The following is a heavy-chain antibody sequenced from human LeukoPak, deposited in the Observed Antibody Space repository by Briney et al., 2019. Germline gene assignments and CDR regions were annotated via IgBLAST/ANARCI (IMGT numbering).Heavy chain of an antibody. D-gene: IGHD3-10*01. V-gene: IGHV3-21*01. CDR1: GFTFSSYS. J-gene: IGHJ6*03. CDR3: ARGPSWFYYMDV. Sequence: GGSLRLSCAASGFTFSSYSMNWVRQAPGKGLEWVSSISSSSSYIYYADSVKGRFTISRDNSKNTLYLQMNSLRAEDTAVYYCARGPSWFYYMDVWGKGTTVTISS. CDR2: ISSSSSYI.